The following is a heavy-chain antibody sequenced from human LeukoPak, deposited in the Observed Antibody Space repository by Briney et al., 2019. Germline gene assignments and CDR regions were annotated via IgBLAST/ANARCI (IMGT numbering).Heavy chain of an antibody. J-gene: IGHJ3*02. V-gene: IGHV1-18*01. CDR2: ISAYNGNT. CDR1: GYTFTSYG. Sequence: ASVKVSCKASGYTFTSYGISWVRQAPGQGLEWMGWISAYNGNTNYAQKLQGRVTMTTDTSTSTAYMELRSLRSDDTAVYYCARLRDYGDYYGAFDIWGQGTMVTVSS. CDR3: ARLRDYGDYYGAFDI. D-gene: IGHD4-17*01.